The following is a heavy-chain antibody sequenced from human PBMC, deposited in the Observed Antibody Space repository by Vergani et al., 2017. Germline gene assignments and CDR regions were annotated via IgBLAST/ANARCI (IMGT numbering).Heavy chain of an antibody. J-gene: IGHJ4*02. CDR1: GYTFTSYD. Sequence: QVQLVQSGAEVKKPGASVKVSCKASGYTFTSYDINWVRQATGQGLEWMGWMNPNSGNTGYAQKFQGRVTMTRNTSISTAYMELSSLRSEDTAVYYCARVARGVYYDFWSGPDGTFDYWGQGTLVTVSS. CDR3: ARVARGVYYDFWSGPDGTFDY. D-gene: IGHD3-3*01. CDR2: MNPNSGNT. V-gene: IGHV1-8*01.